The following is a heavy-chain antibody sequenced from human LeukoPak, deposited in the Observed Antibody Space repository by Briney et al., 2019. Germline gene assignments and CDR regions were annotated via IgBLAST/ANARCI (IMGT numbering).Heavy chain of an antibody. CDR3: ARDKSPMTTVTTFDY. D-gene: IGHD4-17*01. J-gene: IGHJ4*02. CDR1: GGTFSSYA. V-gene: IGHV1-69*04. Sequence: SVKVSCKASGGTFSSYAISWVRQAPGQGLEWMGRIIPILGIANYAQKFQGRVTITADKSTSTAYMELSSLRSEDTAVYYCARDKSPMTTVTTFDYWGQGTPVTVSS. CDR2: IIPILGIA.